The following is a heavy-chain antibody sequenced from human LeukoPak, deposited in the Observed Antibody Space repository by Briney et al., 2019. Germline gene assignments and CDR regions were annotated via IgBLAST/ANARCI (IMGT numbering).Heavy chain of an antibody. J-gene: IGHJ4*02. V-gene: IGHV1-2*02. D-gene: IGHD2-21*01. CDR3: ARPPKLFPRPFDY. Sequence: ASVKVSCKASGYTFTGYYMHWERQAPGQGLEWMGWINPNSGGTNYAQKFQGRVTMTRDTSISTAYMELSRLRSDDTAVYYCARPPKLFPRPFDYWGQGTLVTVSS. CDR2: INPNSGGT. CDR1: GYTFTGYY.